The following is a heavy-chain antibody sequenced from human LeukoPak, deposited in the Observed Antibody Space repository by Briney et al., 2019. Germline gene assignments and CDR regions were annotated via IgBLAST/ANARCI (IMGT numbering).Heavy chain of an antibody. CDR2: ISWNSGNI. Sequence: GRSLRLSCAASGFTFGDYAMPWVRQAPVKGLEWVSGISWNSGNIGYADSVKGRFTIPRDNAKNSLYLQINSLGAEDTALYYCANLHGDYRDYWGQGTLVTVSS. J-gene: IGHJ4*02. CDR1: GFTFGDYA. CDR3: ANLHGDYRDY. D-gene: IGHD4-17*01. V-gene: IGHV3-9*01.